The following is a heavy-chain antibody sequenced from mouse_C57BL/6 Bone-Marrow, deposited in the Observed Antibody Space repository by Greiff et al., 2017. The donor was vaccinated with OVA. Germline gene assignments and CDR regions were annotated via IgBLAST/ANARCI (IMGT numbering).Heavy chain of an antibody. V-gene: IGHV1-82*01. J-gene: IGHJ3*01. CDR2: IYPGDGDT. CDR3: AREREYDYDGAWFAY. D-gene: IGHD2-4*01. CDR1: GYAFSSSW. Sequence: VKLMESGPELVKPGASVKISCKASGYAFSSSWMNWVKQRPGKGLEWIGRIYPGDGDTNYNGKFKGKATLTADKSSSTAYMQLSSLTSEDSAVYFCAREREYDYDGAWFAYWGQGTLVTVSA.